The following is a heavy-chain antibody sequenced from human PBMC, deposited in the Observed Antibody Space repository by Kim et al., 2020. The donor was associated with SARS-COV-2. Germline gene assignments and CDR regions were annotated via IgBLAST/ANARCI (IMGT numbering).Heavy chain of an antibody. J-gene: IGHJ4*02. V-gene: IGHV1-18*01. D-gene: IGHD3-22*01. CDR2: ISAYNGNT. CDR3: AGGDYYDSSGYYIY. Sequence: ASVKVSCKASGYTFTSYGISWVRQAPGQGLEWMGWISAYNGNTNYAQKLQGRVTMTTDTSTSTAYMELRSLRSDDTAVYYCAGGDYYDSSGYYIYWGQGTLVTVSS. CDR1: GYTFTSYG.